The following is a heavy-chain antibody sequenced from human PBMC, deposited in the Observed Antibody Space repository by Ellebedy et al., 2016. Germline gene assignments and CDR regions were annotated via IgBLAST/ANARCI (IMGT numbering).Heavy chain of an antibody. V-gene: IGHV3-49*03. CDR1: GFTFGDYA. D-gene: IGHD5-12*01. CDR2: IRSKSYGGTT. J-gene: IGHJ4*02. CDR3: ARADYIVATLGMF. Sequence: GGSLRLSCSASGFTFGDYALSWFRQAPGKGLEWVGFIRSKSYGGTTEYAASVRGGFSISRDDSNSIAFLQMNSLKKEDTAIYYCARADYIVATLGMFWGQGTLVTVSS.